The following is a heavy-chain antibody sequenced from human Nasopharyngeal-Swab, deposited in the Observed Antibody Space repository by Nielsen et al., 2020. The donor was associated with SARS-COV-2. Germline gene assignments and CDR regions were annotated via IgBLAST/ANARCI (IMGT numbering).Heavy chain of an antibody. D-gene: IGHD6-13*01. Sequence: GESLKISCAASGFTVSSNYMNWVSQAPGKGLEWVSVFYSGGSTYHADSVKGRFTISRDNSKNTLYLQMNSLRAEDTAIYYCARGRQWAAAGDYALDIWGQGTMVTVSS. J-gene: IGHJ3*02. CDR3: ARGRQWAAAGDYALDI. V-gene: IGHV3-66*01. CDR1: GFTVSSNY. CDR2: FYSGGST.